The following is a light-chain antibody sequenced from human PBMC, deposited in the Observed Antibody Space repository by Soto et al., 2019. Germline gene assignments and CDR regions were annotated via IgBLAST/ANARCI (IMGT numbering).Light chain of an antibody. Sequence: QSALTQPRSVSGSPGQSVTISCTGTSSDVGGYNYVSWYQQHPGKAPKLMIYDVSKRPSGVPDRFSGSKSGNTASLTISGLQAEDEADYYCCSYAGSYTVVFGGGPRSPS. CDR2: DVS. V-gene: IGLV2-11*01. CDR3: CSYAGSYTVV. CDR1: SSDVGGYNY. J-gene: IGLJ2*01.